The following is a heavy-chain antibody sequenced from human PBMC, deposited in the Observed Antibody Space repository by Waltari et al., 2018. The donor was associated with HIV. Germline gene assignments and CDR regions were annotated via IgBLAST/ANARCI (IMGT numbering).Heavy chain of an antibody. CDR2: IRRKGYGGTG. CDR1: EFTFGDYA. D-gene: IGHD3-10*01. CDR3: TRDVYVSGSPDY. V-gene: IGHV3-49*03. Sequence: EVQLVESGGGLVQPGRSLRLSCTASEFTFGDYAMSWFRRAPGKGLAWVGLIRRKGYGGTGEDAAAVKGRLNISRDDYKSIAYLQMNSLKTEDTAVYYCTRDVYVSGSPDYWGQGALVTVSS. J-gene: IGHJ4*02.